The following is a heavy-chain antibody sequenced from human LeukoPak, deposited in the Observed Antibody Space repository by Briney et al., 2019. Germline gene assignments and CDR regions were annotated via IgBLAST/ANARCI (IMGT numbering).Heavy chain of an antibody. CDR2: IIPIFGTA. CDR1: GGTFSSYA. D-gene: IGHD2-8*01. J-gene: IGHJ3*02. CDR3: ARSEWVGRAFDI. Sequence: EASVKVSCKASGGTFSSYAISWVRQAPGQGLEWMGGIIPIFGTANYAQKFQGRVTITADKSTSTAYMELSSLRSEDTAVYYCARSEWVGRAFDIWGQGTMVTVSS. V-gene: IGHV1-69*06.